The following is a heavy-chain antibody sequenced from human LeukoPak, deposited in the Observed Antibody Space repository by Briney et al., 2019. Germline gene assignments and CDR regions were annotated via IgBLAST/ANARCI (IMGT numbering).Heavy chain of an antibody. J-gene: IGHJ4*02. V-gene: IGHV3-23*01. CDR2: ISFSGGTT. CDR3: AKDGQYSSSSPYYFDY. Sequence: GGSLRLSCAASGFTFSTYGLSWVRQAPGKGLEWVSGISFSGGTTYYADSVKGRFTISRDNSKNTLYLQMNSLRAEDTAVYYCAKDGQYSSSSPYYFDYWGQGTLVTVSS. CDR1: GFTFSTYG. D-gene: IGHD6-6*01.